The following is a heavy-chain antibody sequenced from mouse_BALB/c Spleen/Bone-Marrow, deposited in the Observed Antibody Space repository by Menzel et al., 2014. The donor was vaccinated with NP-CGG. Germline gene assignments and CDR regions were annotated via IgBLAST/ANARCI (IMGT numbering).Heavy chain of an antibody. V-gene: IGHV5-9-2*01. CDR2: ISGDGGYT. CDR3: ARHAYYDQTEVSFVY. Sequence: EVMLVESGGGLGRPGGPLNFSCAASGFSFSNYGMSWVRQIPERRLGWVETISGDGGYTFYSDSVKGRFTISRDNAKNNLYLQLSSLRSEDTALYYCARHAYYDQTEVSFVYWGQGTLVTVSA. J-gene: IGHJ3*01. D-gene: IGHD2-4*01. CDR1: GFSFSNYG.